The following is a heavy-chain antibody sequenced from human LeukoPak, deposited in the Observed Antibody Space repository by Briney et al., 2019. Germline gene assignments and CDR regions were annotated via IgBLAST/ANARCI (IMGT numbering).Heavy chain of an antibody. D-gene: IGHD3-22*01. Sequence: ASVKVSCKASGYTFTGYYMHWVRQATGQGLEWMGRINPNSGGTNYAQKFQGRVTMTRDTSISTAYMELSRLRSDDTAVYYCASLTYDSSGWNWFDPWGQGTLVTVSS. V-gene: IGHV1-2*06. J-gene: IGHJ5*02. CDR1: GYTFTGYY. CDR2: INPNSGGT. CDR3: ASLTYDSSGWNWFDP.